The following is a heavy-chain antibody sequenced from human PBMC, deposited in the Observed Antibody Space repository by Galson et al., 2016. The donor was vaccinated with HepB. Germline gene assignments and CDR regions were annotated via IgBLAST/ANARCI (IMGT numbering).Heavy chain of an antibody. D-gene: IGHD5-24*01. CDR1: GFTFRSYA. V-gene: IGHV3-30-3*01. CDR3: ARDERWVQYSYYYAMDV. CDR2: ISYDGSNK. J-gene: IGHJ6*02. Sequence: SLRLSCAASGFTFRSYAMHWVRQAPGKGLDWVGVISYDGSNKYYADSMKGRFTMSRDNSNNVLYVQLNSLRAEDTAVYYCARDERWVQYSYYYAMDVWGQGTTVIVSS.